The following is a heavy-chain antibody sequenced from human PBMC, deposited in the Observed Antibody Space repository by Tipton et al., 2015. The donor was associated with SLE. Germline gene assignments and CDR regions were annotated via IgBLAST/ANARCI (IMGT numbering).Heavy chain of an antibody. D-gene: IGHD2-15*01. J-gene: IGHJ4*02. CDR2: ISGSGGST. V-gene: IGHV3-23*01. Sequence: SLRLSCAASGFTFSSYSMNWVRQAPGKGLEWVSAISGSGGSTYYADSVKGRFTISRDNSKNTLYLQMNSLRAEDTAVYFCAKDSLIVVPGYFDYWGQGTLVTVSS. CDR1: GFTFSSYS. CDR3: AKDSLIVVPGYFDY.